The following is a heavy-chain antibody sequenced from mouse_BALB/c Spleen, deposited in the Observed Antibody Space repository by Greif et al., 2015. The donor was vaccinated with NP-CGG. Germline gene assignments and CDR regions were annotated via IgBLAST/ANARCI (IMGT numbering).Heavy chain of an antibody. CDR2: IRSDGST. D-gene: IGHD1-1*01. CDR3: ARHYGSSYWYFDV. J-gene: IGHJ1*01. Sequence: VQGVESGPDLVAPSQSLSITCTVSGFSLTSYGVHWVRQPPGKGLEWLVVIRSDGSTTYNSALKSRLSISKDNSKSXVFLKMNSLQTDDTAMYYCARHYGSSYWYFDVWGAGTTVTVSS. CDR1: GFSLTSYG. V-gene: IGHV2-6-2*01.